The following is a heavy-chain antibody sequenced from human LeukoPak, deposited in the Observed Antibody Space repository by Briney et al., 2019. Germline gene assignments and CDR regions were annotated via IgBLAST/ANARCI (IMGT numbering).Heavy chain of an antibody. Sequence: SETLSLTCTVSGGSISTSNYYWGWIRQPPGKGLEWIGSIYYSGSTYYNPSLKSRVTISVDTSKNQFSLKLSSVTAADTAVYYCARLGLSGWYVAYYFDYWGQGTLVTVSS. D-gene: IGHD6-19*01. V-gene: IGHV4-39*07. CDR2: IYYSGST. J-gene: IGHJ4*02. CDR3: ARLGLSGWYVAYYFDY. CDR1: GGSISTSNYY.